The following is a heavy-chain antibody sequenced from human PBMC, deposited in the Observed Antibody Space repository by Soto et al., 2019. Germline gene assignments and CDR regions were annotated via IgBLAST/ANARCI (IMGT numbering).Heavy chain of an antibody. Sequence: GGSLRLSCTASGFAFGDYAMSWFRQAPGKGLEWVGFIRSKTYGGTTEYAASVKGRFTISRDDSKSIADLQMDSLETEDTAVYYCAREFTGQFTGASPYWGQGTLVTVSS. J-gene: IGHJ4*02. V-gene: IGHV3-49*03. CDR3: AREFTGQFTGASPY. CDR1: GFAFGDYA. D-gene: IGHD1-1*01. CDR2: IRSKTYGGTT.